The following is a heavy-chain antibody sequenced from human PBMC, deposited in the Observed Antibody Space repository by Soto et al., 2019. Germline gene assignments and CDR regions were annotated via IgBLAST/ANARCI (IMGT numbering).Heavy chain of an antibody. D-gene: IGHD6-13*01. V-gene: IGHV3-74*01. Sequence: EVHLVESGGGLVQPGGSLRLSCAASGFTFSNYWMHWVRQAPGEGLVWVSRINTDGSSTSYADSVKGRFTISRDNAKNTLYLQMNSLRAEDTAVYYCATDRYRGISAAAPGDHWGQGTLVTVSS. CDR3: ATDRYRGISAAAPGDH. CDR2: INTDGSST. CDR1: GFTFSNYW. J-gene: IGHJ4*02.